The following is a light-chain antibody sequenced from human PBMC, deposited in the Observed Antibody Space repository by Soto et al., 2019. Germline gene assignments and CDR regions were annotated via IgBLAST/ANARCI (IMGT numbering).Light chain of an antibody. J-gene: IGLJ3*02. V-gene: IGLV2-14*03. CDR2: DVT. Sequence: QSALTQPASVSGSPGQSITISCTGTSSDVGGYDHVSWYQQHPGKAPKLMIYDVTVRPSGISRRFSGSKSDNTASLAVSGLKPEDEADYYCSSYTNKDTLLFGGGTKLTVL. CDR3: SSYTNKDTLL. CDR1: SSDVGGYDH.